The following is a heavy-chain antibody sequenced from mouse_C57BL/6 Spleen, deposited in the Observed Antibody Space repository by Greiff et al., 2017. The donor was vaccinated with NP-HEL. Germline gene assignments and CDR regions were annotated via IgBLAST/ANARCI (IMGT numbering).Heavy chain of an antibody. CDR2: ISSGSSTI. D-gene: IGHD1-3*01. J-gene: IGHJ4*01. CDR1: GFTFSDYG. CDR3: ARRGGKAYYYAMDY. Sequence: DVKLVESGGGLVKPGGSLKLSCAASGFTFSDYGMHWVLQAPEKGLEWVAYISSGSSTIYYADTVKGRSTFPRDNAKNTLLLQITRLRSEDTAVYYCARRGGKAYYYAMDYWGQGTSVTVSS. V-gene: IGHV5-17*01.